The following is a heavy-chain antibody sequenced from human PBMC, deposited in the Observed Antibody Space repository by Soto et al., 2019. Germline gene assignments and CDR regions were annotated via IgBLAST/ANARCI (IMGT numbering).Heavy chain of an antibody. V-gene: IGHV3-21*01. D-gene: IGHD3-22*01. Sequence: EVQLVESGGGLVKPGGSLRLSCAASGFTFSSYSMNWVRQAPGKGLEWVSSISSSSSYIYYADSVKGRFTISRDNAKNSLYLQIKRLRAEDTAVYYCATQTYYYDSSCYYQLYYYYYGIDVWGQGTTVTVFS. CDR2: ISSSSSYI. CDR1: GFTFSSYS. CDR3: ATQTYYYDSSCYYQLYYYYYGIDV. J-gene: IGHJ6*02.